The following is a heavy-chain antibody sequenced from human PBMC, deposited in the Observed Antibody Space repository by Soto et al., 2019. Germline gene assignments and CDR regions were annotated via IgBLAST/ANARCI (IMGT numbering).Heavy chain of an antibody. V-gene: IGHV4-39*01. CDR2: IYYSGST. CDR1: GGSISSSSYY. CDR3: AKLTVADYGVDV. J-gene: IGHJ6*02. Sequence: PSETLSLTCTVSGGSISSSSYYWGWIRQPPGKGPEWIGSIYYSGSTYYNPSLKSRVTISVDTSKNQFSLKLSSVTAADTAVYYCAKLTVADYGVDVWGQGTTVTVSS. D-gene: IGHD4-17*01.